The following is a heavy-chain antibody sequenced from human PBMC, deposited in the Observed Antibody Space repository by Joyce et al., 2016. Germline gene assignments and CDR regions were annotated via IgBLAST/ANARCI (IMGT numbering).Heavy chain of an antibody. J-gene: IGHJ4*02. D-gene: IGHD4-11*01. CDR3: ARDVLTTVTKAYGY. CDR2: ISRDNTYI. V-gene: IGHV3-21*01. CDR1: GFIFSSYS. Sequence: EVQLVESGGGLVKPGESLRLSGTASGFIFSSYSMTWVRQAPGKGLEWVSSISRDNTYISHADSVKGRFTISRDNARNSLYLQMNSLSAEDTAVYYCARDVLTTVTKAYGYWGQGTLVAVSS.